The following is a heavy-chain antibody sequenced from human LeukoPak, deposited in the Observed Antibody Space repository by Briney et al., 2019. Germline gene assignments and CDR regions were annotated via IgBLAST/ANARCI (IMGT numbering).Heavy chain of an antibody. CDR1: EHSLSNYW. Sequence: GESLKISCKDSEHSLSNYWIGWVRQMPGKGLEWMGIIYPGDSDTRYSPSFQGQVTISADKSISTAYLRWSSLKASDTAMYYCARHGVSTNGVWSPDFGGQGTLVTVSS. V-gene: IGHV5-51*01. CDR2: IYPGDSDT. CDR3: ARHGVSTNGVWSPDF. D-gene: IGHD2-8*01. J-gene: IGHJ4*02.